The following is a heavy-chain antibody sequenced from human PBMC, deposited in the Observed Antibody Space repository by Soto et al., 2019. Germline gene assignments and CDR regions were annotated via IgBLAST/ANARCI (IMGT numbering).Heavy chain of an antibody. D-gene: IGHD2-21*02. V-gene: IGHV3-53*01. J-gene: IGHJ6*02. Sequence: EVQLVESGGGLIQPGGSLRLSCAASGFTVSSNYMSWVRQAPGKGLEWVSVSYSGGSTYYADSVKGRFTISRDNSKNTRYVQINSLRAEDTAVYYCARSYCGGDCYSLYWYYYGMDVWGQGTTVTVSS. CDR1: GFTVSSNY. CDR3: ARSYCGGDCYSLYWYYYGMDV. CDR2: SYSGGST.